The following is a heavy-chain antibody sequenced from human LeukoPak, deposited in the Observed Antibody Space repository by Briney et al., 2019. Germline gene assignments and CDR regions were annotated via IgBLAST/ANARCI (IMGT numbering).Heavy chain of an antibody. CDR2: IIPIFGTA. CDR1: GGTFSSYA. V-gene: IGHV1-69*13. Sequence: SVKVSCKASGGTFSSYAISWVRQAPGQGLEWMGGIIPIFGTANYAQKFQGRVTITADESTSTAYMELSSLRSEDMAVYYCASGYYDSSGYYSSFDYWGQGTLVTVSS. D-gene: IGHD3-22*01. J-gene: IGHJ4*02. CDR3: ASGYYDSSGYYSSFDY.